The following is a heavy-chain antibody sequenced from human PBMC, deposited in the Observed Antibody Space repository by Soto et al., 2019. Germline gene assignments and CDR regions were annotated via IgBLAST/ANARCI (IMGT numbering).Heavy chain of an antibody. V-gene: IGHV3-15*01. J-gene: IGHJ6*02. CDR1: GFTFSNAW. D-gene: IGHD2-2*01. Sequence: GGSLRLSCAASGFTFSNAWMSWVRHAPGKGLEWVGRIKSKTDGGTTDYAAPVKGRFTISRDDSKNTLYLQMNSLKTEDTAVYYCTTIPRYCSSTSCSSPYYYYYGMDVWGQGTTVTVSS. CDR2: IKSKTDGGTT. CDR3: TTIPRYCSSTSCSSPYYYYYGMDV.